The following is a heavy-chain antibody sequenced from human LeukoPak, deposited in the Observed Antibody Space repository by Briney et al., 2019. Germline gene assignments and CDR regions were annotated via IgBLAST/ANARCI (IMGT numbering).Heavy chain of an antibody. J-gene: IGHJ4*02. Sequence: SETLSLTCTVSGGSISSGSYYWSWIRQPAGKGLEWIGRIYTSGSTNYNPSLKSRVTISVDTSKNQFSLKLSSVTAADTAVYYCARSANGIFDYWGQGTLVTVSS. D-gene: IGHD1-1*01. CDR3: ARSANGIFDY. CDR2: IYTSGST. V-gene: IGHV4-61*02. CDR1: GGSISSGSYY.